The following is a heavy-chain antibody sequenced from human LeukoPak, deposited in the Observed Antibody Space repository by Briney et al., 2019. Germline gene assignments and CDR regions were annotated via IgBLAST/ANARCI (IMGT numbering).Heavy chain of an antibody. CDR1: GFTFSIYG. CDR3: AKDFDGYSYGILDN. D-gene: IGHD5-18*01. J-gene: IGHJ4*02. CDR2: IRNDGKSK. Sequence: GGSLRLSCAASGFTFSIYGMHWVRQAPGKGLEWVAFIRNDGKSKYYGDSVKGRITISRDNSQNTLYLQVNSLRVEDTAVYYCAKDFDGYSYGILDNWGQGTLVTVSS. V-gene: IGHV3-30*02.